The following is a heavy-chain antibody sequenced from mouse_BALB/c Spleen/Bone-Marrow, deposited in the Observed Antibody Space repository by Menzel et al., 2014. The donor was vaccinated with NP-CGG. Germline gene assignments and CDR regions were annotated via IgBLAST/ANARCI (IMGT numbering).Heavy chain of an antibody. CDR2: IWSGGST. J-gene: IGHJ4*01. CDR1: GFSLTSSG. Sequence: VHLVESGPGLVQPSQSLSITCTVSGFSLTSSGVHWVRQSPGKGLEWLGVIWSGGSTDYNAAFISSLSISKDNSKSQVFLKMNSLQANDTAIYYCARTYYYGMDYWGQGTSVTVSS. V-gene: IGHV2-2*02. CDR3: ARTYYYGMDY.